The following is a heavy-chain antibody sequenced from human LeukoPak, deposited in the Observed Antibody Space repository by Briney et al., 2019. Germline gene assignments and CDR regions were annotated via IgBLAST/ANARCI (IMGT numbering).Heavy chain of an antibody. V-gene: IGHV3-23*01. J-gene: IGHJ5*02. CDR3: AKDLPSSYDFWSGLYNWFDP. Sequence: GGSLRLSCAASGFTFSSYAMSWVRQAPGKGLEWVSAISRSGGSTYYADSVKGRFTISKDNSKNTLYLQMNSLRAEDTAVYYCAKDLPSSYDFWSGLYNWFDPWGQGTLVTVSS. CDR1: GFTFSSYA. D-gene: IGHD3-3*01. CDR2: ISRSGGST.